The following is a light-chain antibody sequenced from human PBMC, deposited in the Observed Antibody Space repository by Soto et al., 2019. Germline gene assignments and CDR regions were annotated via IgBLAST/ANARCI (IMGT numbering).Light chain of an antibody. CDR1: QSIDSW. CDR3: QQYNSYSRT. Sequence: DIQMTQSPSTLSASIGDRVTITCRASQSIDSWLAWYQQKPGKAPKLLIYKASSLQTGVPSRFSGSGYGTEFTLPISSLQPDDFATYYCQQYNSYSRTFGQGTKVEVK. J-gene: IGKJ1*01. V-gene: IGKV1-5*03. CDR2: KAS.